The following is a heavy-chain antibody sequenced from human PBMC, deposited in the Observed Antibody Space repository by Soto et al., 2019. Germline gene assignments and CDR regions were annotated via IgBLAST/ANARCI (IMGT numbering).Heavy chain of an antibody. D-gene: IGHD2-2*02. J-gene: IGHJ3*02. V-gene: IGHV4-39*01. Sequence: QLQLQESGPGLVKPSETLSLTCTVSGGSISSSSYYWGWIRQPPGKGLEWIGSIYYSGSTYYNPSLKSRVTISVDTSKNQLSLKLSSVTAADTAVYYCARHCSSTSCYTYDAFDIWGQGTMVTVSS. CDR1: GGSISSSSYY. CDR2: IYYSGST. CDR3: ARHCSSTSCYTYDAFDI.